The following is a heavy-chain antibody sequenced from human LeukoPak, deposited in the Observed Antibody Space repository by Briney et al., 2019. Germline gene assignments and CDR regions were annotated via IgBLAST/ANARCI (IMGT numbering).Heavy chain of an antibody. CDR1: GFTFSSYW. V-gene: IGHV3-7*03. D-gene: IGHD3-22*01. Sequence: GGSLRLSCAASGFTFSSYWMSWVRQAPGKGLEWVANIKQDGSEKYYVDSVKGRFTISRDNSKNTLYLQMNSLRAEDTAVYYCAKDVGYYDSSGFGQSYYFDYWGQGTLVTVSS. CDR3: AKDVGYYDSSGFGQSYYFDY. CDR2: IKQDGSEK. J-gene: IGHJ4*02.